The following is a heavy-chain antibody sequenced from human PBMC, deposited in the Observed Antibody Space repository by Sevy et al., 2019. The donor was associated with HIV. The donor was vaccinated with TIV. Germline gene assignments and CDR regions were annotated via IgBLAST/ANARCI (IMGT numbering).Heavy chain of an antibody. CDR3: ARDLGDQYYYYYMDV. Sequence: GGSLRLSCAASGFTFSDYYMSWIRQAPGKGLEWDSYISSSGSTIYYADSVKGRFTISRDNAKNSLYLQMNSLRAEDTAVYYCARDLGDQYYYYYMDVWGKGTTVTVSS. D-gene: IGHD1-26*01. J-gene: IGHJ6*03. V-gene: IGHV3-11*01. CDR1: GFTFSDYY. CDR2: ISSSGSTI.